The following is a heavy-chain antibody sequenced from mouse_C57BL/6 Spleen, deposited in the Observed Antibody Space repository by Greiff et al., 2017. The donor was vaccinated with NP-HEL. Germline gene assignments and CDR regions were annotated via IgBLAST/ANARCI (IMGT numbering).Heavy chain of an antibody. CDR3: ARERIVTTYFDY. CDR2: IYPGSGST. CDR1: GYTFTSYW. J-gene: IGHJ2*01. Sequence: QVHVKQPGAELVKPGASVKMSCKASGYTFTSYWITWVKQRPGQGLEWIGDIYPGSGSTNYNEKFKSKATLTVDTSSSTAYMQLSSLTSEDSAVYYCARERIVTTYFDYWGQGTTLTVSS. D-gene: IGHD2-5*01. V-gene: IGHV1-55*01.